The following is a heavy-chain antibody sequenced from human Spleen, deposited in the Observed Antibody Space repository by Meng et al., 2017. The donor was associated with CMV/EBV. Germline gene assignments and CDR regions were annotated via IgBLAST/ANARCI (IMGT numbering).Heavy chain of an antibody. V-gene: IGHV3-23*01. CDR2: VSGSGGST. CDR1: GFTFSSYT. J-gene: IGHJ3*02. Sequence: GESLKISCAASGFTFSSYTMSWVRQAPGQGLEWVSAVSGSGGSTNYADSVKGRFTISRDNSKSTLYLQLNNLRAGDTAVYYCAYQWLLRGAFDIWGQGTMVTVSS. D-gene: IGHD3-22*01. CDR3: AYQWLLRGAFDI.